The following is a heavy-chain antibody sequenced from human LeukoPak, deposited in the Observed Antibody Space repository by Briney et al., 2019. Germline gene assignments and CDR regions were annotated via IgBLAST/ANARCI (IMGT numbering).Heavy chain of an antibody. CDR1: GFTFDDYG. Sequence: GGSLRLSCAASGFTFDDYGMSWVRQAPGKGLEWVSGINWNGGSTGYADSVKGRFTISRDNAKNSLYLQMNSLRAEDTALYYCARGAYYYDSSAFDIWGRGTMVTVSS. V-gene: IGHV3-20*04. J-gene: IGHJ3*02. CDR3: ARGAYYYDSSAFDI. CDR2: INWNGGST. D-gene: IGHD3-22*01.